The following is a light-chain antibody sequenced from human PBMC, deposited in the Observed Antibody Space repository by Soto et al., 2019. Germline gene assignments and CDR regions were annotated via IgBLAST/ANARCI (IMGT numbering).Light chain of an antibody. J-gene: IGKJ3*01. CDR1: QGISNS. CDR2: AAS. V-gene: IGKV1-27*01. Sequence: DIQMTQSPSSLSAFVGGRVTITCRASQGISNSLAWYQQKPGKGPKLLIYAASTLQSGVPSRFSSSGSGTDFTLIISSLQPEDVATDNCQKYNSAPLTFGPGTKVDI. CDR3: QKYNSAPLT.